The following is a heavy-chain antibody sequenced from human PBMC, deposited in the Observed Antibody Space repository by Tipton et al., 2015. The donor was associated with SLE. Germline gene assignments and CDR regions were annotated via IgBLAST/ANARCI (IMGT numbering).Heavy chain of an antibody. V-gene: IGHV4-38-2*02. Sequence: LRLSCTVSGYSISSGYYWGWIRQPPGKGLEWIGSIYHSGSTYYNPSLKSRVPISVDTSKNQFSLKLSSVTAADTAVYYCAAVSSALWDFGYWGQGPLVTVSS. J-gene: IGHJ4*02. D-gene: IGHD6-19*01. CDR3: AAVSSALWDFGY. CDR2: IYHSGST. CDR1: GYSISSGYY.